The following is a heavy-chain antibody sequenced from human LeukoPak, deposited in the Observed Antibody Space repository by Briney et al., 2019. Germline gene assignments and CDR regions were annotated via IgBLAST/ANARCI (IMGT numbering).Heavy chain of an antibody. V-gene: IGHV1-18*01. CDR2: ISAYNGNT. CDR1: GYTFTSYG. D-gene: IGHD6-13*01. J-gene: IGHJ5*02. CDR3: ARASGIAAAGMFDP. Sequence: ASVKVSCKASGYTFTSYGIRWVRQAPGQGLEWMGWISAYNGNTNYAQKLQGRVTMTTDTSTSTAYMELRSLRSDDTAVYYCARASGIAAAGMFDPWGQGTLVTVSS.